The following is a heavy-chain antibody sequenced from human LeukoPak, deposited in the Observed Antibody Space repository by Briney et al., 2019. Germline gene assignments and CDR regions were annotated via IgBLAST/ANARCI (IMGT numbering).Heavy chain of an antibody. CDR3: TTTTVSNDHYYYYYYMDV. V-gene: IGHV3-73*01. D-gene: IGHD4-17*01. CDR1: GFTFSGST. J-gene: IGHJ6*03. Sequence: PGGSLRLSCAASGFTFSGSTMHWVRQASGKGREWVGRIRSKANSYATAYAASVKGRFTISRDDSKNTAYLQMNSLKTEDTAVYYCTTTTVSNDHYYYYYYMDVWGKGTTVTVSS. CDR2: IRSKANSYAT.